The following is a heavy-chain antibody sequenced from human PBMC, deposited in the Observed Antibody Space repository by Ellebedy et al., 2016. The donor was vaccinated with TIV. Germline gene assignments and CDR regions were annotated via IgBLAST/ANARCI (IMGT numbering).Heavy chain of an antibody. CDR3: ARLHSSMVGATVPDS. D-gene: IGHD1-26*01. Sequence: GESLKISCAASGYIFTDYWVAWVRQTPGLGLEWMGIIDPDDSDTRYSPSFQGQVTISGDRSSSSTYLQWSSLGASDTAIYYCARLHSSMVGATVPDSWGQGTQVIVSS. J-gene: IGHJ4*02. CDR1: GYIFTDYW. CDR2: IDPDDSDT. V-gene: IGHV5-51*01.